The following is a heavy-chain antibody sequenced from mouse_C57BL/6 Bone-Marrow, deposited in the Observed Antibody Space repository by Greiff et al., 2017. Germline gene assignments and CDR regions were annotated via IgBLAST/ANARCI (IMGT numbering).Heavy chain of an antibody. CDR2: INPNNGGT. CDR1: GYTFTDYN. D-gene: IGHD1-1*01. CDR3: ARLNGSSYVGDFDY. J-gene: IGHJ2*01. Sequence: EVQLQQSGPELVKPGASVKMSCKASGYTFTDYNMHWVKQSHGKSLEWIGYINPNNGGTSYNQKFKGKATLTVNKSSSTAYMELRSLTSEDSAVYYCARLNGSSYVGDFDYWGQGTTLTVSS. V-gene: IGHV1-22*01.